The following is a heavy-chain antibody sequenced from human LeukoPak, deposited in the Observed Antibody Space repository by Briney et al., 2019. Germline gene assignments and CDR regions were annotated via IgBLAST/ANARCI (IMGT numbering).Heavy chain of an antibody. CDR1: GGSISSGGYS. CDR3: ARAESVVPAAIGWFDP. J-gene: IGHJ5*02. V-gene: IGHV4-30-2*01. D-gene: IGHD2-2*01. CDR2: IYHSGST. Sequence: SETLSLTCAVSGGSISSGGYSWSWIRQPPGKGLEWIGYIYHSGSTYCNPSLKSRVTISVDRSKNQFSLKLSSVTAADMAVYYCARAESVVPAAIGWFDPWGQGTLVTVSS.